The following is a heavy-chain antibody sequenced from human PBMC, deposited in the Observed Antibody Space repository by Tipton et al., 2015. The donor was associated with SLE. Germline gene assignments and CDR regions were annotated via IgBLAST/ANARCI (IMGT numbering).Heavy chain of an antibody. Sequence: TLSLTCTVSGDSISSGSYYWSWIRQPAGKGLEWIGRIYATGSTNYNPSLESRDPISVDTSKNQFSLKLTSVTAADTAVYYCARNPAEAGTVDSWGQGTLVTVSS. V-gene: IGHV4-61*02. D-gene: IGHD6-13*01. J-gene: IGHJ4*02. CDR2: IYATGST. CDR3: ARNPAEAGTVDS. CDR1: GDSISSGSYY.